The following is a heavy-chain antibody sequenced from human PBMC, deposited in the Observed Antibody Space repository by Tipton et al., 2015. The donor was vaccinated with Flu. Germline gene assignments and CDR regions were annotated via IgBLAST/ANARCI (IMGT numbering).Heavy chain of an antibody. CDR2: IWYDGSNK. J-gene: IGHJ4*02. V-gene: IGHV3-33*01. Sequence: SLRLSCAASGFTFSSYGMHWVRQAPGKGLEWVAVIWYDGSNKYYADSVKGRFTISRDNSKNTLYLQMNSLRAEDTAVYYCARSSSWYYFDYWGQGTLVTVSS. CDR3: ARSSSWYYFDY. CDR1: GFTFSSYG. D-gene: IGHD6-13*01.